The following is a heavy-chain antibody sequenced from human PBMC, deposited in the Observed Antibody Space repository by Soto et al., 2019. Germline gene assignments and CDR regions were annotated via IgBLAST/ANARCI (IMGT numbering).Heavy chain of an antibody. J-gene: IGHJ6*02. Sequence: LRLSCAASGFTFSSYGMHWVRWAPGKGLEWVAVIWYDGSNKYYADSVKGRFTISRDNSKNTLYLQMNSLRAEDTAVYYCARDKAVRYYYYGMDVRGQGTTVTVSS. D-gene: IGHD4-4*01. CDR1: GFTFSSYG. V-gene: IGHV3-33*01. CDR2: IWYDGSNK. CDR3: ARDKAVRYYYYGMDV.